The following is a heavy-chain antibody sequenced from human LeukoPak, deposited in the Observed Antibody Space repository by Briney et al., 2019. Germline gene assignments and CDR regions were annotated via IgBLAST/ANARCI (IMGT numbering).Heavy chain of an antibody. CDR3: ARVGCSSTSCFRDYYYYYGMDV. CDR1: GFTFSSCW. V-gene: IGHV3-7*01. CDR2: IKQDGSEK. J-gene: IGHJ6*02. Sequence: GGSLRLSCAASGFTFSSCWMSWVRQAPGKGLEWVANIKQDGSEKYYVDSVKGRFTISRDNAKNSLYLQMNSLRAEDTAVYYCARVGCSSTSCFRDYYYYYGMDVWGQGTTVTVSS. D-gene: IGHD2-2*01.